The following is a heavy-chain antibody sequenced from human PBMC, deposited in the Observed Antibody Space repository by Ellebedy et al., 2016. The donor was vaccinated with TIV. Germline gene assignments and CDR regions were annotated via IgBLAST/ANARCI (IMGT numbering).Heavy chain of an antibody. J-gene: IGHJ4*02. D-gene: IGHD3-22*01. CDR3: ASSPIGYDSSGYFDY. Sequence: SVKVSXKASGGTFSSYAISWVRQAPGQGLEWMGGIIPIFGTANYAQKFQERVTITRDMSTSTAYMELSSLRSEDTAVYYCASSPIGYDSSGYFDYWGQGTLVTVSS. CDR1: GGTFSSYA. V-gene: IGHV1-69*05. CDR2: IIPIFGTA.